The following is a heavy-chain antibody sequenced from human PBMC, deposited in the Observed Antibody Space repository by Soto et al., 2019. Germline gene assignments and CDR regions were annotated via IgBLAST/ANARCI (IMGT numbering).Heavy chain of an antibody. J-gene: IGHJ4*02. CDR3: ARVPPYCSGGSCYHGVFDY. Sequence: GESLKISCKGSGYSFTSYWIGWVRQMPGKGLEWMGIIYPGDSDTRYSPSFQGQVTISADKSISTAYLQWSSLKASDTAMYYCARVPPYCSGGSCYHGVFDYWGQRTLVTV. D-gene: IGHD2-15*01. V-gene: IGHV5-51*01. CDR1: GYSFTSYW. CDR2: IYPGDSDT.